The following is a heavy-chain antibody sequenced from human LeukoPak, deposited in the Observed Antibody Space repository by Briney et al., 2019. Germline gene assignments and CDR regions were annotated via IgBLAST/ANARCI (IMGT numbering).Heavy chain of an antibody. D-gene: IGHD5-18*01. V-gene: IGHV4-61*01. CDR1: GGSVSSGSYY. Sequence: ASETLSLTCTVSGGSVSSGSYYWSWIREPPGKGLEWIGYVYYSGSTKYNPSLKSRVNISVDTSKKQFSLRLSSVTAADTAVYYCARDNRGYSYSSFDYWGQGTLVTVSS. J-gene: IGHJ4*02. CDR3: ARDNRGYSYSSFDY. CDR2: VYYSGST.